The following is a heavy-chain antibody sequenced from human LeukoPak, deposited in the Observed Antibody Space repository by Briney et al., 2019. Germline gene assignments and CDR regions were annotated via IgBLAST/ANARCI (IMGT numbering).Heavy chain of an antibody. CDR1: GYTFTSYA. D-gene: IGHD6-13*01. V-gene: IGHV1-3*01. J-gene: IGHJ6*02. CDR3: ARDKVAAAGTDYYYYGMDV. Sequence: ASVKVSCKASGYTFTSYAMHWVRQAPGQRLEWMGWINAGNSNTKYSQKFQGRVTITRDTSASTAYMELSSLRSEDTAVYYCARDKVAAAGTDYYYYGMDVWGQGTTVTVSS. CDR2: INAGNSNT.